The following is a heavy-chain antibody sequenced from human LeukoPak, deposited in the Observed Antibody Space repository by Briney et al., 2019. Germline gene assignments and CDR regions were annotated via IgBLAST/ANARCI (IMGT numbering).Heavy chain of an antibody. CDR3: AREGELYSGYDYGAFDI. Sequence: GASVKVSRKASGYTFTSYGISWVRQAPGQGLEWMGWISAYNGNTNYAQKLQGRVTMTTDTSTSTAYMELRSLRSDDTAVYYCAREGELYSGYDYGAFDIWGQGTMVTVSS. CDR2: ISAYNGNT. CDR1: GYTFTSYG. V-gene: IGHV1-18*01. J-gene: IGHJ3*02. D-gene: IGHD5-12*01.